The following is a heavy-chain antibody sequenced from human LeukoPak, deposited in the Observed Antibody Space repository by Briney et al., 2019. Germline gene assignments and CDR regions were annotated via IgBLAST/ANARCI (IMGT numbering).Heavy chain of an antibody. CDR1: GGTFSSYT. CDR2: IIPTLGIA. V-gene: IGHV1-69*02. J-gene: IGHJ5*02. Sequence: SVKVSCKASGGTFSSYTISWVRQAPGQGLEWMRRIIPTLGIANYAQKFQGRVTITADKSTSTAYMELSSLRSEDTAVYYCARVPAELDPGAWFDPWGQGTLVTVSS. D-gene: IGHD1-1*01. CDR3: ARVPAELDPGAWFDP.